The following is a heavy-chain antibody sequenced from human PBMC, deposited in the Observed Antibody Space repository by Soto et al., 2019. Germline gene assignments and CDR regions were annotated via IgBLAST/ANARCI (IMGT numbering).Heavy chain of an antibody. CDR3: ARARGAGGTMIEGGAFDI. J-gene: IGHJ3*02. V-gene: IGHV4-38-2*01. Sequence: PSETLSLTCAVSGYSISSGYYWGWIRQPPGKGLEWIGSIYHSVSTYYNPSLKSRVTISVDASKNQFSLKLSSVTAADTAVYYCARARGAGGTMIEGGAFDIWGQGTMVT. CDR1: GYSISSGYY. D-gene: IGHD3-22*01. CDR2: IYHSVST.